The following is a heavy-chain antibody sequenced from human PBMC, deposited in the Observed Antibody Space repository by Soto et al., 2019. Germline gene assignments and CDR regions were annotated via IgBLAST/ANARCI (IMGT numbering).Heavy chain of an antibody. CDR1: GGSISSGDDY. Sequence: SETLSLTCTVAGGSISSGDDYWSWIRQPPGKGLEWIGYIYYSGSTYYNPSLKSRVTISVDTSKNQFSLKLSSVTAADTAVYYCARDLRGSYFTWGQGTLVTVSS. V-gene: IGHV4-30-4*01. CDR2: IYYSGST. D-gene: IGHD1-26*01. J-gene: IGHJ4*02. CDR3: ARDLRGSYFT.